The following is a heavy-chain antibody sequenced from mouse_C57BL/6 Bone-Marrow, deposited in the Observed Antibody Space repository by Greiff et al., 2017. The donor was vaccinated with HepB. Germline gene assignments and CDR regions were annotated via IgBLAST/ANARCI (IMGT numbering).Heavy chain of an antibody. V-gene: IGHV1-12*01. D-gene: IGHD2-14*01. Sequence: SGAELVRPGASVKMSCKASGYTFTSYYMHWVKQTPRQGLEWIGAIYPGNGDTSYNQKFKGKATLTVDKSSSTAYMQLSSLTSEDSAVYFCAGTGYYFDYWGQGTTLTVSS. CDR1: GYTFTSYY. J-gene: IGHJ2*01. CDR3: AGTGYYFDY. CDR2: IYPGNGDT.